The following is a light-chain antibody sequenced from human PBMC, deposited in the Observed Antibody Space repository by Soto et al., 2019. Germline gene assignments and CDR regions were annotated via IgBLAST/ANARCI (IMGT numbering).Light chain of an antibody. J-gene: IGLJ3*02. V-gene: IGLV2-14*01. CDR1: NSDVGGYNY. Sequence: QSALTQPASVSGSPGQSIAISCTGTNSDVGGYNYVSWYQHHPGKAPKLMIYEVSNRPSGVSNRFSGSKSGNTASLTISGLXAXXXADXYCSSYTTSTTWVFGGGTKLTVL. CDR2: EVS. CDR3: SSYTTSTTWV.